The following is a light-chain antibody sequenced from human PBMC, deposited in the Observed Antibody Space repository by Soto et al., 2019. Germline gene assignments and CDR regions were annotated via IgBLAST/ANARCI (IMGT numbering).Light chain of an antibody. V-gene: IGKV3-11*01. Sequence: EIVLTQSPGTLSLSPGERATLSCRAIQSVSSSYLAWYQHRPGQAPRRLIHDASHRAAGIPARFSGSGFGTDFTLTISSLEPEDAAVYYCQQRSNWPPITFGQGTRLEIK. CDR1: QSVSSSY. CDR3: QQRSNWPPIT. J-gene: IGKJ5*01. CDR2: DAS.